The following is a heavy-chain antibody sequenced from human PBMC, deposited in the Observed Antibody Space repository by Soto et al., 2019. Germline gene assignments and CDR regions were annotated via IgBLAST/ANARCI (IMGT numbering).Heavy chain of an antibody. CDR3: VRDSHGDY. CDR1: GFTFSNYW. CDR2: IDHDGPT. V-gene: IGHV3-74*01. J-gene: IGHJ4*02. Sequence: EVQLVESGGGLVQPGGSLRLSCAGSGFTFSNYWMHWVRQAPGKGLEWVSRIDHDGPTDYADSVRGRFTISRDNAENTLYLQMNSLRTEDTDVYYCVRDSHGDYWGQGTLVTVSS.